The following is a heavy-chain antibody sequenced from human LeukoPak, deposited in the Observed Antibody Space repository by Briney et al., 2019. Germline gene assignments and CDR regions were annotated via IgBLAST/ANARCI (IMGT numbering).Heavy chain of an antibody. CDR2: IYHNGNT. D-gene: IGHD5-18*01. Sequence: TSSETLSLTCAVSGYSISSGYYWGWIRQPPGKGLEWIGTIYHNGNTYYNPSLKSRVTISVDTSKNQFSLKLSSVTAADTAVYYCARVRYNYGDSDYWGQGTLVTVSP. CDR3: ARVRYNYGDSDY. V-gene: IGHV4-38-2*01. J-gene: IGHJ4*02. CDR1: GYSISSGYY.